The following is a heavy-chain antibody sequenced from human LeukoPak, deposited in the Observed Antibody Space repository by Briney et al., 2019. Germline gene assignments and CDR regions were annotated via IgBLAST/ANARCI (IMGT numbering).Heavy chain of an antibody. CDR3: TTDPPDSGWAFWS. D-gene: IGHD6-25*01. Sequence: GGSLRLSCEVSGFTFTDYWMNWVRQAPGKGPEWVASIRQDGSEKTYVDSVKGRFTISRDDSRSTVSLQMDSLRVEDTAVYYCTTDPPDSGWAFWSWGQGALVTVSS. CDR1: GFTFTDYW. J-gene: IGHJ5*02. V-gene: IGHV3-7*01. CDR2: IRQDGSEK.